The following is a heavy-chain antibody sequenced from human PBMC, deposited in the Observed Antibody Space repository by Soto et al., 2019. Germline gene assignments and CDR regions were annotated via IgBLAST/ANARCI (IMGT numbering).Heavy chain of an antibody. CDR3: ARVVTAIGTYYYYRMDV. V-gene: IGHV3-48*03. Sequence: GGSLRLSCAASGFTFSSYEMNWVRQAPGKGLEWVSYISSSGSTIYYADSVKGRFTISRDNAKNSLYLQMNSLRAEDTAVYYCARVVTAIGTYYYYRMDVWGQGTTVTVSS. CDR2: ISSSGSTI. J-gene: IGHJ6*02. CDR1: GFTFSSYE. D-gene: IGHD2-21*02.